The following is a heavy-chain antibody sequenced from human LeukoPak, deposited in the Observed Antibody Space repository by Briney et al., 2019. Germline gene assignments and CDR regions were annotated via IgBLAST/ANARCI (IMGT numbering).Heavy chain of an antibody. CDR1: GGSISSYY. J-gene: IGHJ5*02. Sequence: PSETLSLTCTVSGGSISSYYWSWIRQPAGKGLEWIGRIYTSGSTNYNPSLKSRVTISVDTSKNQFSLKLSSVTAADTAVYYCARQPKSCAPGIFITGKACWFDTWGQGTLVTVSP. D-gene: IGHD3-10*01. CDR2: IYTSGST. V-gene: IGHV4-4*07. CDR3: ARQPKSCAPGIFITGKACWFDT.